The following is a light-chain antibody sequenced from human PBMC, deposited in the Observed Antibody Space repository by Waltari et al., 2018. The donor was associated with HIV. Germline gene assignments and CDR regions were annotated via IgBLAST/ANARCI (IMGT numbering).Light chain of an antibody. CDR1: ISNTASHP. CDR3: ASWDDSLNGWV. V-gene: IGLV1-44*01. CDR2: STN. J-gene: IGLJ3*02. Sequence: QSVLTQPPPASGTPGQRVSISCSGSISNTASHPVHWYHQFPGTAPNTLIDSTNQRPSGVPDRFSGSKSGTSASLGISGLQSDDEADYYCASWDDSLNGWVFGGGTKLAVL.